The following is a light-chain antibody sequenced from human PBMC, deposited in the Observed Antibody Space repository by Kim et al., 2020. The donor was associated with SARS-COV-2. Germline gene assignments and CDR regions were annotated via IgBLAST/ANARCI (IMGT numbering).Light chain of an antibody. CDR1: QSVSRW. CDR2: DGS. V-gene: IGKV1-5*01. J-gene: IGKJ1*01. Sequence: SNLSASVGDRVTRTCRASQSVSRWLAWYQQKPGKAPKLLSYDGSNLQSGVPSRFSGSGSGTEFTLTISSLQPDDFALYYCQHRQTFGQGTKVDIK. CDR3: QHRQT.